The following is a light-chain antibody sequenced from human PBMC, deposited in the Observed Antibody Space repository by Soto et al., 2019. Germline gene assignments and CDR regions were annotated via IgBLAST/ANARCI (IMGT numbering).Light chain of an antibody. CDR2: GAS. CDR3: QQYNIWPPMT. Sequence: ELVMTQSPATLSVSPGDRATLSCRASQSVYSYLAWYQQKPGQAPRLLIHGASTRATGIPARFSGSGSGTEFTLTISSLQSGDSAVYYCQQYNIWPPMTFGQGTRLEIK. CDR1: QSVYSY. V-gene: IGKV3-15*01. J-gene: IGKJ5*01.